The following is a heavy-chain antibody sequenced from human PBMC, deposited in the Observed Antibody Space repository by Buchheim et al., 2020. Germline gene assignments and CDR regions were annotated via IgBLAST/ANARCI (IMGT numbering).Heavy chain of an antibody. CDR2: FFHNANT. V-gene: IGHV4-39*07. Sequence: QVQLQESDPGLVKPSETLSLTCTVSGVSISSGDYYWGWIRQPPGKGLEWIGLFFHNANTFDNPSLKSRVTISLDTSKNQFSLKMNSVTVADTAMYYCARGRGYWTFDIWGQGT. CDR1: GVSISSGDYY. J-gene: IGHJ3*02. CDR3: ARGRGYWTFDI. D-gene: IGHD2-15*01.